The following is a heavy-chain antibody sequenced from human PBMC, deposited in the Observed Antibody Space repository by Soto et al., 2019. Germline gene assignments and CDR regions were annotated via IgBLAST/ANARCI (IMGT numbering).Heavy chain of an antibody. J-gene: IGHJ6*01. V-gene: IGHV1-8*01. CDR1: GYTFTSYD. D-gene: IGHD3-3*01. CDR2: MNPNSGNT. Sequence: SVKVSCKASGYTFTSYDINWVRQATGQGLEWMGWMNPNSGNTGYAQKFQGRVTMTRNTSISTAYMELSSLRSEDTAVYYCARGVGLRFLEWFTTQYYYYYGMDVLGQGTTVTGSS. CDR3: ARGVGLRFLEWFTTQYYYYYGMDV.